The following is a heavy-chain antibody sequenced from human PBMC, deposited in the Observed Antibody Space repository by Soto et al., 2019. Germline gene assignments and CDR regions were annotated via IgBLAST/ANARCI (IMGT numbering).Heavy chain of an antibody. CDR2: ISPDGGRT. CDR1: GYTFTTYY. Sequence: SVKVSCKASGYTFTTYYMHWVRQAPGQGLEWMGIISPDGGRTSYAQKFQGRVNMTRDTSTSTVYMELSSLRSEDTAVYYCAGGVWSGYHFDYWGQGTLVTVSS. J-gene: IGHJ4*02. D-gene: IGHD3-3*01. CDR3: AGGVWSGYHFDY. V-gene: IGHV1-46*01.